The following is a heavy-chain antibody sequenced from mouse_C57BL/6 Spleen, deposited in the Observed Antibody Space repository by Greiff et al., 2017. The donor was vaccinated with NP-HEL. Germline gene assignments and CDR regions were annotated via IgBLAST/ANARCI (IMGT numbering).Heavy chain of an antibody. J-gene: IGHJ4*01. CDR1: GFTFSSYA. CDR2: ISDGGSYT. CDR3: ARDIDSNFDYYAMDY. V-gene: IGHV5-4*01. Sequence: EVHLVESGGGLVKPGGSLKLSCAASGFTFSSYAMSWVRQTPEKRLEWVANISDGGSYTYYPDNVKGRFTISRDNAKNNLYLQMSHLKSEDTAMYYCARDIDSNFDYYAMDYWGQGTSVTVSS. D-gene: IGHD2-5*01.